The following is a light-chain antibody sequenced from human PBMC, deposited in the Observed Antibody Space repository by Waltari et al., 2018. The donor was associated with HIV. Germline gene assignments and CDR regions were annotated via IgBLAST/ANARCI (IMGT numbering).Light chain of an antibody. CDR3: AAWDDSLL. V-gene: IGLV1-47*01. CDR1: SSNIGSKY. J-gene: IGLJ2*01. CDR2: RNN. Sequence: QSVLTQPPSASGTPGQRVTISCSGSSSNIGSKYVYWYQQLPGTSPQLPIYRNNQRPSGVPDRFSGSKSGTSASLVISGVRSEDEAEYYCAAWDDSLLFGGGTKLTVL.